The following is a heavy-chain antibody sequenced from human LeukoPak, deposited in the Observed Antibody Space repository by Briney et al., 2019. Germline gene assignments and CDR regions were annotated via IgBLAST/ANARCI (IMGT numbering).Heavy chain of an antibody. D-gene: IGHD6-19*01. J-gene: IGHJ4*02. CDR3: ARDASSGWLQFDY. CDR2: INHSGST. Sequence: PSETLSLTCAVYGGSFSGYYWSWIRQPPGKGLEWIGEINHSGSTNYNPSLKSRVTISVDTSKNQFSLKLSSVTAADTAVYYCARDASSGWLQFDYWGQGTLVTVSS. V-gene: IGHV4-34*01. CDR1: GGSFSGYY.